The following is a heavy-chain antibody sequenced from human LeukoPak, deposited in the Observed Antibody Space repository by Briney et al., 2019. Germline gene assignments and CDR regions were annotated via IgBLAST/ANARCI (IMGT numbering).Heavy chain of an antibody. CDR3: ARGGGRRYYYYYYYMDV. Sequence: SETLSLTCAVYGGSVSGYYWSWIRQSPGKGLEWIGEINHSGSTNYNPSLKSRVTISVDTSKNQFSLKLSSVTAADTAVYYCARGGGRRYYYYYYYMDVWGKGTTVTVSS. CDR2: INHSGST. CDR1: GGSVSGYY. V-gene: IGHV4-34*01. J-gene: IGHJ6*03.